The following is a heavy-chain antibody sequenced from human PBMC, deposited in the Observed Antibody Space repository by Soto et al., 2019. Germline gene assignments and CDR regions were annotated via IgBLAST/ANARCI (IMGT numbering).Heavy chain of an antibody. CDR3: ARAERYTGWYAYFQH. D-gene: IGHD6-19*01. V-gene: IGHV1-46*04. CDR1: GYTFTSYF. Sequence: QVQLVQSGAEVKKPGASVKVSCKASGYTFTSYFIHWVRQTPGQGLEWLGLINPSDTNTRYAQKLQCRVTMTRDTSTSTVYMELSSLRSEDTAVYFCARAERYTGWYAYFQHWGQGTLISVSS. CDR2: INPSDTNT. J-gene: IGHJ1*01.